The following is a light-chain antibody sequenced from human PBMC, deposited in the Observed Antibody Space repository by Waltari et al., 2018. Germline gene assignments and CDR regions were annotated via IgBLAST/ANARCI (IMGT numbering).Light chain of an antibody. V-gene: IGKV1-27*01. CDR1: QGINNH. CDR2: SAS. CDR3: QKYNSAPRT. J-gene: IGKJ1*01. Sequence: DIQMTQSPSSLSASVGDRVTITCRASQGINNHLAWYQQKPGKVPTLLIYSASTLQSGVPSRFSCSGSGTEFTLTISSLHPEDVATYYCQKYNSAPRTFGPGTKVEIK.